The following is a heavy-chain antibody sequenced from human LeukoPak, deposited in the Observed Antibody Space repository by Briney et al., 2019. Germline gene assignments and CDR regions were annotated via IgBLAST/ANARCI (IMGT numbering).Heavy chain of an antibody. J-gene: IGHJ4*02. D-gene: IGHD2-2*01. Sequence: SGPTLVKPTQTLTLTFTFSGFSLSTSGVGVGWIRQPPGKALEWLALIYWDDDKRYSPSLKSRLTITKDTSKNQVVLTMTNMDPVDTATYYCAHSIHCSSTSCQTIPFDYWGQGTLVTVSS. CDR2: IYWDDDK. CDR1: GFSLSTSGVG. V-gene: IGHV2-5*02. CDR3: AHSIHCSSTSCQTIPFDY.